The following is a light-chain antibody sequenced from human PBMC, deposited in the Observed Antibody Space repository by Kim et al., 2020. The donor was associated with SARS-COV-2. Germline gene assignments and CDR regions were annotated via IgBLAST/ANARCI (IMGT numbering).Light chain of an antibody. V-gene: IGKV1-39*01. Sequence: SASVGDRVTITCRASQSISSYLNWYQQKPGKAPKLLIYAASSLQSGVPSRFSGSGSGTDFTLTISSLQPEDFATYYCQQSYSTPSTFCQGTKLEIK. J-gene: IGKJ2*01. CDR2: AAS. CDR1: QSISSY. CDR3: QQSYSTPST.